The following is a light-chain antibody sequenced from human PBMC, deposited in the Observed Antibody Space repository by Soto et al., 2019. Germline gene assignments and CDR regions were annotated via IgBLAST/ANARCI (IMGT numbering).Light chain of an antibody. V-gene: IGLV2-14*01. CDR2: DVS. CDR1: SSDLGGYNY. Sequence: QSALTQPASVSGSPGQSITISCTGTSSDLGGYNYVSWYQQHPGKAPKLMIYDVSNRPPGVSNRFSGSKSGNTASLTISGLQAEDEADYYCSSYTSSSFYVFGTGTKLTVL. CDR3: SSYTSSSFYV. J-gene: IGLJ1*01.